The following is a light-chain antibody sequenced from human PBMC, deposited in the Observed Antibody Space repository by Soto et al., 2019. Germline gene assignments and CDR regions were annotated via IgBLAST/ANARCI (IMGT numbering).Light chain of an antibody. CDR1: QSVSSSF. CDR3: QQYGNSPLT. J-gene: IGKJ4*01. CDR2: GAS. Sequence: EIVLTQSPGTLSLSPGERATLSCRASQSVSSSFLAWYQQKPGQAPRLLIYGASSRATGIPDRFSGSGSGTDFTLTISRLEPEDVAVYYCQQYGNSPLTFRGGTKVEIK. V-gene: IGKV3-20*01.